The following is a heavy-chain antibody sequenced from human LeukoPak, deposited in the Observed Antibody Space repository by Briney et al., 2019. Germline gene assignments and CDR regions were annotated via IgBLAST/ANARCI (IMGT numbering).Heavy chain of an antibody. CDR3: ARGYYYGSGSAFYYYYMDV. CDR1: GGSFSGYY. Sequence: PSETLSLTCAVYGGSFSGYYWSWIRQPPGKGLEWIGEINHSGSTNYNPPLKSRVTISVDTSKNQFSLKLSSVTAADTAVYYCARGYYYGSGSAFYYYYMDVWGKRTTVTVSS. J-gene: IGHJ6*03. D-gene: IGHD3-10*01. V-gene: IGHV4-34*01. CDR2: INHSGST.